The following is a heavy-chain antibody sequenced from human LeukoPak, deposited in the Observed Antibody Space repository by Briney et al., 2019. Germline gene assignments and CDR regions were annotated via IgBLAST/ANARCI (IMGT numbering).Heavy chain of an antibody. D-gene: IGHD1-1*01. J-gene: IGHJ6*02. Sequence: GGSLRLSCAASGFTFSSYSMNWVRQAPGKGLEWVSSISSSSSYIYYADSVKGRFTISRDNAKNSLYLQMNSLRAEDTAVYYCARATGEPQEYYYYYYGMDVWGQGTTVTVSS. CDR3: ARATGEPQEYYYYYYGMDV. CDR2: ISSSSSYI. CDR1: GFTFSSYS. V-gene: IGHV3-21*01.